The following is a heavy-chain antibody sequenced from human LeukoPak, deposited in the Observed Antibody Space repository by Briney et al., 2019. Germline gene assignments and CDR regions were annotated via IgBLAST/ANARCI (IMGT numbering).Heavy chain of an antibody. J-gene: IGHJ4*02. Sequence: ASVKDSCKASGYTFTGYYMHWVRQAPGQGLEWMGWINPNSGGTNYAQKFQGRVTMTRDTSISTAYMELSRLRSDDTAVYYCARDLSGSYPYYFDYWGQGTLVTVSS. CDR1: GYTFTGYY. D-gene: IGHD1-26*01. CDR3: ARDLSGSYPYYFDY. CDR2: INPNSGGT. V-gene: IGHV1-2*02.